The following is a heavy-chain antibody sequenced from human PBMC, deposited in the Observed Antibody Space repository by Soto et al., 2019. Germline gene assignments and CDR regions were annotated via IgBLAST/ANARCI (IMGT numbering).Heavy chain of an antibody. D-gene: IGHD2-15*01. CDR1: GGSITNYY. CDR2: IYTSGST. J-gene: IGHJ4*02. Sequence: LSLTCTVSGGSITNYYWAWIRQPAGKGLEWIGRIYTSGSTNYNPSLKSRVTMSVDTSKNQFSLKLSSVTAADTAVYYCARDETVLGFDYWGQGTLVNVS. CDR3: ARDETVLGFDY. V-gene: IGHV4-4*07.